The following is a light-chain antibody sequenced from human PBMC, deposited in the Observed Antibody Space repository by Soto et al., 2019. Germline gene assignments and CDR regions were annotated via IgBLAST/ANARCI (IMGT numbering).Light chain of an antibody. J-gene: IGKJ4*01. CDR2: DAS. CDR1: PRVSNS. Sequence: ESVLTQSPATLSLSPGERATLSCRASPRVSNSLAWYQHKPGQAPRLLIYDASNRATGVPTRFSGSGSGTDFTLTISRLEPEDFVVYYCQQSNKWPPVTFGGGTRVEIK. V-gene: IGKV3-11*01. CDR3: QQSNKWPPVT.